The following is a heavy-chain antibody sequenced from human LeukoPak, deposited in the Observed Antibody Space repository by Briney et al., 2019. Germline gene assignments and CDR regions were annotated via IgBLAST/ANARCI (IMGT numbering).Heavy chain of an antibody. J-gene: IGHJ4*02. Sequence: PSETLSLTCTVSGGSISSGSYYWSWIRQPAGKGLEWIGRIYTSGSTNYNPSLKSRVAISVDRPNNQFSLKLTSVNAADTAVYYCARYTRSSALRTWGQGILVIVSP. CDR2: IYTSGST. D-gene: IGHD3-10*01. V-gene: IGHV4-61*02. CDR1: GGSISSGSYY. CDR3: ARYTRSSALRT.